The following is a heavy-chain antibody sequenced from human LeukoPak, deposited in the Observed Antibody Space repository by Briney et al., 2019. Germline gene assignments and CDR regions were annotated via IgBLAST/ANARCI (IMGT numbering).Heavy chain of an antibody. CDR1: GFTFSRYA. CDR3: ARDRTGYYGSGSYYMGWFDP. Sequence: GSSLRLSCAASGFTFSRYAMHWVRQAPGKGLEWVAVISYDGSNKYYADSVKGRFTISRDNSKNTLYLQMNSLRAEDTAVHYCARDRTGYYGSGSYYMGWFDPWGQGTLVTVSS. CDR2: ISYDGSNK. D-gene: IGHD3-10*01. V-gene: IGHV3-30-3*01. J-gene: IGHJ5*02.